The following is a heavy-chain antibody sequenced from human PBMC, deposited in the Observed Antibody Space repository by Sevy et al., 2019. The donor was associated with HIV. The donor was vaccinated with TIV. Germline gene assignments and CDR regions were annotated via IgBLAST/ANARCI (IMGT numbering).Heavy chain of an antibody. V-gene: IGHV3-30-3*01. CDR3: ARATRYSSSWPDAFDI. J-gene: IGHJ3*02. CDR1: GFTFSSYA. D-gene: IGHD6-13*01. Sequence: GGSLRLSCAASGFTFSSYAMHWVRQAPGKGLEWVAVISYDGSNKYYADSVKGRSTISRDNSKNTLYLQMNSLRAEDTAVYYCARATRYSSSWPDAFDIWGQGTMVTVSS. CDR2: ISYDGSNK.